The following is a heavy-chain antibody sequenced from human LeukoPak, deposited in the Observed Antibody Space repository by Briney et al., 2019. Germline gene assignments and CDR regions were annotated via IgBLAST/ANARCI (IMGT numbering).Heavy chain of an antibody. J-gene: IGHJ4*02. Sequence: RGSLRLSCAASELTVSSNYMSWVRQAPGKGLEWVSVIYSGGSTYYADSVKGRFTISRDNSKNTLYLQMNSLRAEDTAVYYCASRGSSWWDSRDYWGQGTLVTVSS. CDR1: ELTVSSNY. CDR2: IYSGGST. CDR3: ASRGSSWWDSRDY. D-gene: IGHD6-13*01. V-gene: IGHV3-53*01.